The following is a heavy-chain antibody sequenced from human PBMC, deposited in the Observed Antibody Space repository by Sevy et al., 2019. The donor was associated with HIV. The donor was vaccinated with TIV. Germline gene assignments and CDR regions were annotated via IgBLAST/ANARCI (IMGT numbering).Heavy chain of an antibody. J-gene: IGHJ6*02. V-gene: IGHV3-23*01. D-gene: IGHD3-16*02. CDR1: EFTLSGNA. Sequence: GGSLRLSCAVSEFTLSGNAMIWVRQAPGKGLEWVSGISGTAGNTYYADSEKGRFTIFRDNAKSTLYLQMNSLRAEDTAVYYCARETSLGYTRSHYYYAMDVWGQGTTVTVSS. CDR2: ISGTAGNT. CDR3: ARETSLGYTRSHYYYAMDV.